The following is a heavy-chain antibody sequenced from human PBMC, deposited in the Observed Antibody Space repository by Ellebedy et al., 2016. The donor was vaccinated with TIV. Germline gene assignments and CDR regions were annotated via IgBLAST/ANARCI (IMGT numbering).Heavy chain of an antibody. J-gene: IGHJ4*02. V-gene: IGHV3-23*01. CDR3: AKRASSGWSYYFDY. CDR2: ISGRGGST. D-gene: IGHD6-19*01. Sequence: GGSLRLSXAASGFTFSSYAMTWVRQAPGKGLEWVSVISGRGGSTYYADSVKGRFTISRDNSKNTLYLQMNSLRAEDTAVYYCAKRASSGWSYYFDYWGQGTLVTVSS. CDR1: GFTFSSYA.